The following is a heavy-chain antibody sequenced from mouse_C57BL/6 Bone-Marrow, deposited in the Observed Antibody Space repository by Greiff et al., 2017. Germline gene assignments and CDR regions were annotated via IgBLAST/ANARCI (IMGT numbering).Heavy chain of an antibody. D-gene: IGHD1-1*01. V-gene: IGHV1-80*01. CDR2: MYPGDGDT. J-gene: IGHJ2*01. CDR1: GYAFSSYW. Sequence: VQRVESGAELVKPGASVKISCKASGYAFSSYWMNWVKQRPGKGLEWIGQMYPGDGDTNYNGKFKGKATLTADKSSSTASMQLSSLTSEDSAVYFCARDGFITSFDYWGQGTTLTVSS. CDR3: ARDGFITSFDY.